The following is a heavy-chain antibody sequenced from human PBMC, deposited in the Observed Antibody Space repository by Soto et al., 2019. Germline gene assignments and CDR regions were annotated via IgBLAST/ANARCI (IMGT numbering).Heavy chain of an antibody. V-gene: IGHV4-31*03. CDR1: GCTISTGGYN. Sequence: SDPLSPTFTVSGCTISTGGYNRSWSLQHPGQGLEWIGYIYYSGSTYYNPSLKSRVTISVDTSKNQFSLKLSSVTAADTAVYYCARDSQRYDFWSGYPRPTGYYGMDVWGQGTTVT. CDR3: ARDSQRYDFWSGYPRPTGYYGMDV. D-gene: IGHD3-3*01. J-gene: IGHJ6*02. CDR2: IYYSGST.